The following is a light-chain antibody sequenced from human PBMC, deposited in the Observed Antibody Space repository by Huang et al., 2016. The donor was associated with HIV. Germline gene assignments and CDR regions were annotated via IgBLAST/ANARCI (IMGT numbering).Light chain of an antibody. CDR2: ATS. CDR1: QGIGNS. CDR3: QQYHGIPWT. J-gene: IGKJ1*01. Sequence: DIQMTQSPSSLSASVGDRVTITCRASQGIGNSLAWYQQKPEKAPRLLLYATSRFESGVPSRFSGSGSGTHYTLTISTLQPEDIASYYCQQYHGIPWTFGQGTKVEIK. V-gene: IGKV1-NL1*01.